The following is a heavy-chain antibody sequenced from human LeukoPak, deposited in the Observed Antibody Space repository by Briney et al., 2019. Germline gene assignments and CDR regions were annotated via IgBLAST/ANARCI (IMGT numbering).Heavy chain of an antibody. Sequence: GASVKVSCKASGGTFSSYAISWVRQAPGQGLEWMGGIIPIFGTANYAQKFQGRVTITADESTSTAYMELSSLRSEDTAVYYCAGAPYCGGDCYSPAFNYYYYMDVWGKGTTVTVSS. V-gene: IGHV1-69*01. J-gene: IGHJ6*03. D-gene: IGHD2-21*01. CDR2: IIPIFGTA. CDR3: AGAPYCGGDCYSPAFNYYYYMDV. CDR1: GGTFSSYA.